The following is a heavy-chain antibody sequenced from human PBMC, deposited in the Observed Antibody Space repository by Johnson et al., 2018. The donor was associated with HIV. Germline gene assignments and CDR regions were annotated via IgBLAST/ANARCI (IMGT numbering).Heavy chain of an antibody. D-gene: IGHD3-22*01. CDR1: GFTFDDYA. CDR2: ISWNSGSI. CDR3: AREGTEDMIVVVTSRDDAFDI. J-gene: IGHJ3*02. V-gene: IGHV3-9*01. Sequence: VQLVESGGGLVQPGRSLRLSCAASGFTFDDYAMHWVRQAPGKGLEWVSGISWNSGSIGYADSVKGRFTISRDNDKNSLYLQMHSLRAEDTALYYCAREGTEDMIVVVTSRDDAFDIWGQGTMVTVSS.